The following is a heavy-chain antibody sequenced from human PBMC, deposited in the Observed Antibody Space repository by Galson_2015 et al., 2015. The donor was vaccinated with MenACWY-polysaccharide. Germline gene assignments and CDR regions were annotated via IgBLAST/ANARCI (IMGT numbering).Heavy chain of an antibody. J-gene: IGHJ4*02. CDR2: ITPTGDPK. D-gene: IGHD2-15*01. CDR1: GFRFSSYS. Sequence: SLRLSCAASGFRFSSYSMTWVRQAPGKGLEWLSYITPTGDPKMYADSVKGRFTISRDNAKNSLYLQMNNLRAEDTAVYYCASRGVVTPYSLDYWGQGTLVSVSS. CDR3: ASRGVVTPYSLDY. V-gene: IGHV3-48*01.